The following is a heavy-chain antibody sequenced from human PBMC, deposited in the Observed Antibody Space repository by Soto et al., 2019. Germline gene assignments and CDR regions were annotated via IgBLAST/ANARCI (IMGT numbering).Heavy chain of an antibody. V-gene: IGHV5-51*01. Sequence: PGESLKISCKGSGYSFSNYWIAWVRQMPGGGLEWMGIIWPGDSDTRYSPSFRGQVTISADRSISTAYLQWSSLRASDTAMYFCARHRPYRASGHYFDYWVQGTVVTLSS. CDR2: IWPGDSDT. CDR1: GYSFSNYW. J-gene: IGHJ4*02. D-gene: IGHD1-26*01. CDR3: ARHRPYRASGHYFDY.